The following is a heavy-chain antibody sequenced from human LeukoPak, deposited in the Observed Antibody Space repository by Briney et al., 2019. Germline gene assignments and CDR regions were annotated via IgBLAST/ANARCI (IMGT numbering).Heavy chain of an antibody. Sequence: ETLSLTCTVSGYSITSGYYWGWIRQPPGKGLEWVSAISGSGGSTYYADSVKGRFIISRDNSKNTLYLQMNSLRAEDTAVYYCAKDGGTLGYYYYMDVWGKGTTVTVSS. D-gene: IGHD1-7*01. V-gene: IGHV3-23*01. CDR2: ISGSGGST. CDR1: GYSITSGYY. CDR3: AKDGGTLGYYYYMDV. J-gene: IGHJ6*03.